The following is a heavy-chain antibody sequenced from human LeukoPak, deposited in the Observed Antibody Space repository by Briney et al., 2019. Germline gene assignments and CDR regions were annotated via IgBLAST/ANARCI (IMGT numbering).Heavy chain of an antibody. CDR1: GYNFIDYF. CDR2: MNPNSGNT. V-gene: IGHV1-8*03. Sequence: ASVKVSCKASGYNFIDYFIHWVRQATGQGLEWMGWMNPNSGNTGYAQKFQGRVTITRNTSISTAYMELSSLRSEDTAVYYCARLSSSSTGYYYYMDVWGKGTTVTVSS. J-gene: IGHJ6*03. D-gene: IGHD6-6*01. CDR3: ARLSSSSTGYYYYMDV.